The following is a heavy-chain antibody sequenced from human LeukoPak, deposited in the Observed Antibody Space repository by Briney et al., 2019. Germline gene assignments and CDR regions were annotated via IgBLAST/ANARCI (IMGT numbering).Heavy chain of an antibody. V-gene: IGHV4-34*01. CDR3: ARRSSGLGEFSSPPYYYYYYMDV. CDR2: INHSGDT. D-gene: IGHD3-16*02. J-gene: IGHJ6*03. CDR1: GGPFSGYY. Sequence: SETLSLTCAAYGGPFSGYYWGWCRQPPGKGLEWIGEINHSGDTNYDPSLKGRITMSVDTSKNQFSLKLTSVTAADTAAYYCARRSSGLGEFSSPPYYYYYYMDVWGKGTTVTVSS.